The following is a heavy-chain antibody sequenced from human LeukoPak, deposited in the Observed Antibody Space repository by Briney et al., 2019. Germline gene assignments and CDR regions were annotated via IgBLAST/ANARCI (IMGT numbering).Heavy chain of an antibody. CDR1: GFTFSSYS. V-gene: IGHV3-48*01. CDR3: ARPAGSYWYFDL. Sequence: GGSLRLSCAASGFTFSSYSMNWVRQAPGKGLEWVSYISSSSSNIYYADSVKGRFTISRDNAKNSLYLQMNSLRAEDTAVYYCARPAGSYWYFDLWGRGTLVTVSS. CDR2: ISSSSSNI. J-gene: IGHJ2*01.